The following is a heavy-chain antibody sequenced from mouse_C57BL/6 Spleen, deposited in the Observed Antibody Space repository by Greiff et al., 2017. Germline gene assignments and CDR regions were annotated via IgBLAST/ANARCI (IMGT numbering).Heavy chain of an antibody. D-gene: IGHD2-1*01. CDR1: GYTFTSYW. J-gene: IGHJ2*01. CDR3: ARGAYGNYRDFDY. V-gene: IGHV1-55*01. CDR2: IYPGSGST. Sequence: QVQLQQPGAELVKPGASVKMSCKASGYTFTSYWLTWVKQRPGQGLEWIGDIYPGSGSTNYNEKFKSKATLTVDTSSSTAYMQLSGLTSEDSAVYYRARGAYGNYRDFDYWGQGTTLTVSS.